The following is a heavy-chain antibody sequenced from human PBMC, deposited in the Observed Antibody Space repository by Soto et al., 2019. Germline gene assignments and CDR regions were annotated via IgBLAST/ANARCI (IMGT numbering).Heavy chain of an antibody. Sequence: EVQLVESGGGLVQPGGSLRLSCAASGFTFSDHYMDWVRQAPGKGLEWVGRSKNKADSYTTEYAASVKGSFTISGDGSKNALFLQMNSLKTEDTAVYYCTVWGSGNDFGAAWGQGILVTVSS. D-gene: IGHD3-10*01. CDR3: TVWGSGNDFGAA. CDR1: GFTFSDHY. CDR2: SKNKADSYTT. V-gene: IGHV3-72*01. J-gene: IGHJ4*02.